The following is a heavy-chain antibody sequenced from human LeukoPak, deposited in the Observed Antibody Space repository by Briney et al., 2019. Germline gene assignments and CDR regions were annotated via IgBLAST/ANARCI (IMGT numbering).Heavy chain of an antibody. CDR1: GGSISSTNW. CDR3: SRESGPFCPFGY. J-gene: IGHJ4*02. D-gene: IGHD1-26*01. Sequence: SETLSLTCGVSGGSISSTNWWSWVRQPPGQGPEWIGEISLSGRTNYNPSLNSRVTMSLGESKNQLSLNLTSVTAADTAIYYCSRESGPFCPFGYWGQGTLVTVPP. V-gene: IGHV4-4*02. CDR2: ISLSGRT.